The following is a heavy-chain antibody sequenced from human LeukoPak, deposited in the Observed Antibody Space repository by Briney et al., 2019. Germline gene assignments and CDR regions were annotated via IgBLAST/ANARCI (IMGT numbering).Heavy chain of an antibody. D-gene: IGHD2-2*01. J-gene: IGHJ3*02. Sequence: ASVKVSCKASGYTFTSYGISWLRQAPGQGLEWIGWISAYNGNTNYAQKLQGRVTMTTDTSTSTAYMELRSLRSDDTAVYYCARDGYCSSTSCNDAFDIWGQGTMVTVSS. CDR1: GYTFTSYG. V-gene: IGHV1-18*01. CDR2: ISAYNGNT. CDR3: ARDGYCSSTSCNDAFDI.